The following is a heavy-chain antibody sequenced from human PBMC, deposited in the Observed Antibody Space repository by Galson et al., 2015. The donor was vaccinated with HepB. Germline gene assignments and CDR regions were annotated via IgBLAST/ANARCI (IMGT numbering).Heavy chain of an antibody. Sequence: SLRLSCAAAGFTFDDYALHWVRQAPGKGLEWVSGISWNSGSIGYADSVKGRFTISRDNAKNSLYLQMSSLRAEDTALYYCAKGQGEPDAFDIWGQGTMVIVSS. V-gene: IGHV3-9*01. CDR3: AKGQGEPDAFDI. D-gene: IGHD1-14*01. CDR2: ISWNSGSI. J-gene: IGHJ3*02. CDR1: GFTFDDYA.